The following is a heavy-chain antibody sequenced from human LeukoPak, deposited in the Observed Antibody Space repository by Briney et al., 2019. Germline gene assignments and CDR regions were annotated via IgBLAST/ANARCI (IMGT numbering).Heavy chain of an antibody. J-gene: IGHJ4*02. Sequence: ASVKVSCKASGYTFTSYGISWVRQAPGQGLEWVGWISAYNGNTNYAQKLQGRVTMTTDTSTSTAYMELRSLRSDDTAVYYCARDGYYDSSGYCDYWGQGTLVTVSS. CDR2: ISAYNGNT. D-gene: IGHD3-22*01. CDR3: ARDGYYDSSGYCDY. V-gene: IGHV1-18*01. CDR1: GYTFTSYG.